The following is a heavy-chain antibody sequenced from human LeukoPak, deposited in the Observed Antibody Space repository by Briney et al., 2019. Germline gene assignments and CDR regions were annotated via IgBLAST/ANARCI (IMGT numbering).Heavy chain of an antibody. CDR3: ATANVSDNWNLPVGGMDV. CDR2: INANSGGT. D-gene: IGHD1-20*01. V-gene: IGHV1-2*06. CDR1: GYTFTDYY. J-gene: IGHJ6*02. Sequence: ASVRVSCVASGYTFTDYYIHWVRQAPGQGLEWVGRINANSGGTNYAQKFQGRVTMTRDTSISTAYMELSSLRSEDTAVYYCATANVSDNWNLPVGGMDVWGQGTTVTVSS.